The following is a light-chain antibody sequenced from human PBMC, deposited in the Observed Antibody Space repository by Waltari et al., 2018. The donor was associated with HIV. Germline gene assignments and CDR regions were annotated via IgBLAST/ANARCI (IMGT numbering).Light chain of an antibody. CDR2: DVT. J-gene: IGLJ2*01. CDR3: CSYAGNYNFDVV. Sequence: QSALTQPPSVSGSLGQSVTISCTLPTSHVGGYYFVSRYQQHPAKAPKLMIYDVTKRPSGVPDRFSGSKSGNTASLTISGLQAEDEADYYCCSYAGNYNFDVVFGGGTNLTVL. V-gene: IGLV2-11*01. CDR1: TSHVGGYYF.